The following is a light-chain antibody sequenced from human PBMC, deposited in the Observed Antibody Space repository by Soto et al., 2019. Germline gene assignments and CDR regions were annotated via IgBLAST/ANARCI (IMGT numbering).Light chain of an antibody. V-gene: IGKV1-5*01. CDR1: QTXXXX. Sequence: DIQMTQSPSTLSASVGXXXTITCRASQTXXXXLAWYQQKPGKAPKLLIFDASILESGVPSRFSGSGSGTDFTLSISSLQPDDFGTYYCQQYNDYSYTFGQGTKLEIK. CDR2: DAS. J-gene: IGKJ2*01. CDR3: QQYNDYSYT.